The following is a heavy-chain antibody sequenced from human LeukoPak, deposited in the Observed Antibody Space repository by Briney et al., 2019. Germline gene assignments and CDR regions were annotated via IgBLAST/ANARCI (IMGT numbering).Heavy chain of an antibody. CDR1: GFTFSRFA. D-gene: IGHD3-9*01. CDR2: MSYDGSSE. Sequence: GRSLRLSCAASGFTFSRFAVHWVRQAPGKGLEWVAVMSYDGSSEYYADSVKGRFTVSRDNSKNMLYLQMNSLRAEDTAVYYCARDSDYDILTGLGYWGQGTLVTVSS. V-gene: IGHV3-30*04. CDR3: ARDSDYDILTGLGY. J-gene: IGHJ4*02.